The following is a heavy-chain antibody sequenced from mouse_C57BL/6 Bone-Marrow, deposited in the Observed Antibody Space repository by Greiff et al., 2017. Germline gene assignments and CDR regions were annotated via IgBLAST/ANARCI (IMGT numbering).Heavy chain of an antibody. CDR2: ISSGGDYI. J-gene: IGHJ4*01. CDR3: TREVAIYYGHDWDARDY. V-gene: IGHV5-9-1*02. D-gene: IGHD2-2*01. Sequence: EVKLVESGEGLVKPGGSLKLSCAASGFTFSSYAMSWVRQTPEKRLEWVAYISSGGDYIYYADTVKGRFTISRDNARNTLYLQMSSLKSEDTAMYYCTREVAIYYGHDWDARDYWGQGTSVTVSS. CDR1: GFTFSSYA.